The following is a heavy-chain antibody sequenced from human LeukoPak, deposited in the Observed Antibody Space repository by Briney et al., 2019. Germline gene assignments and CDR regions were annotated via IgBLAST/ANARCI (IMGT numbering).Heavy chain of an antibody. CDR2: ISAYNGST. V-gene: IGHV1-18*01. CDR1: GYTFTSYG. J-gene: IGHJ3*02. CDR3: ARGLDLWYSSGWPEGHVAFDI. Sequence: ASVKVSCKASGYTFTSYGISWVRQAPGQGLEWMGWISAYNGSTNYAQKLQGRVTMTTDTSTSTAYMELRSLRSDDTAVYYCARGLDLWYSSGWPEGHVAFDIWGQGTMVTVSS. D-gene: IGHD6-19*01.